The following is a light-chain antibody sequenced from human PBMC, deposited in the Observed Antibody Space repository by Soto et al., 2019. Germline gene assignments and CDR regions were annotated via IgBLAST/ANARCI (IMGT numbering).Light chain of an antibody. CDR2: EVN. Sequence: QSVLTQPASVSGSPGQSITISCTGNSSDVGGYKYVSWYQHHPGKAPKLMIYEVNNRPSGVSNRFSGSKSGNTASLTISGLQAEDDADYYCSSYTSSSTVIFGGGTKVTVL. CDR1: SSDVGGYKY. V-gene: IGLV2-14*01. J-gene: IGLJ2*01. CDR3: SSYTSSSTVI.